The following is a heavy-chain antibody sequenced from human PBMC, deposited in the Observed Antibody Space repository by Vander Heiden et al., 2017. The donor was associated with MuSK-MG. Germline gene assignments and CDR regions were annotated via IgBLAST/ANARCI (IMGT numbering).Heavy chain of an antibody. D-gene: IGHD6-19*01. Sequence: QVQLVESGGGVVQPGRSLRLSCAASGFTFSNFAMHWVRQAPGKGLEWVAVISYDGSNAYYADAVKGQFTISRDNSRNTLYLQMRRMRTEDTAVYYFARSAAVQWLVTDYWGQGTLVTVSS. CDR3: ARSAAVQWLVTDY. V-gene: IGHV3-30-3*01. CDR2: ISYDGSNA. J-gene: IGHJ4*02. CDR1: GFTFSNFA.